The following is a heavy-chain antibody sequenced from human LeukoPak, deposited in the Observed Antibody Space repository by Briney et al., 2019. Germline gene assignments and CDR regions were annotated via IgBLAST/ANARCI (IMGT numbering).Heavy chain of an antibody. J-gene: IGHJ4*02. Sequence: SETLSLTCAVYGGSFSGYYWSWIRQPPGKGLEWIGEINHSGSTNYNPSLKSRVTISVDTSKNQFSLKLSSVTAADTAVYYCARCRSGYYSILDYWGQGTLVTVSS. CDR2: INHSGST. D-gene: IGHD3-22*01. CDR3: ARCRSGYYSILDY. V-gene: IGHV4-34*01. CDR1: GGSFSGYY.